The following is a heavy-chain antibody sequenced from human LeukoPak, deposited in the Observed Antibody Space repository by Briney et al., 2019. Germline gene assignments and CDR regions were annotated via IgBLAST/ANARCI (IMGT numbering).Heavy chain of an antibody. D-gene: IGHD5-18*01. CDR3: AKGFGYRSTYPFDY. J-gene: IGHJ4*02. CDR1: XFXXSXXX. V-gene: IGHV3-23*01. CDR2: XSGSGGSK. Sequence: GGSLRLSCAASXFXXSXXXXXXVXXXPGXXXXXVXXXSGSGGSKYYEXSVKGRFNISRDNSKNTLSLQMNSLRAEDTAIYHXAKGFGYRSTYPFDYWGQGTLVTVSS.